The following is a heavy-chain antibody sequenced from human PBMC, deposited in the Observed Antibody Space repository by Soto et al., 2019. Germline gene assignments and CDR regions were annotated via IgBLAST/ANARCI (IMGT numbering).Heavy chain of an antibody. D-gene: IGHD3-10*01. CDR2: ISYDGSNK. Sequence: QVQLVESGGGVVQPGRSLRLSCAASGFTFSSYGMHWVRQAPGKGLEWVAVISYDGSNKNYADSVKGRFTISRDNSKNTLYLQMNSLRAEDTAVYYCAKDWRFGELLPFFDYWGQGTLVTVSS. V-gene: IGHV3-30*18. CDR3: AKDWRFGELLPFFDY. J-gene: IGHJ4*02. CDR1: GFTFSSYG.